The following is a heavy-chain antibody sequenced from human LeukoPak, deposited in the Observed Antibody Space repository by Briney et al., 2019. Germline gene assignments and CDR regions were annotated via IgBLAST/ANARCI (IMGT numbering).Heavy chain of an antibody. CDR3: AKGASGSPSSAFLNY. D-gene: IGHD1-26*01. Sequence: GRSLRLSCAASGFTFGDYAMHWVRQAPGKGLEWVSGISWNSGSIGYADSVKGRFTISRDNAKNSLYLQMNSLRAEDMALYYCAKGASGSPSSAFLNYWGQGTLVTVSS. CDR1: GFTFGDYA. V-gene: IGHV3-9*03. J-gene: IGHJ4*02. CDR2: ISWNSGSI.